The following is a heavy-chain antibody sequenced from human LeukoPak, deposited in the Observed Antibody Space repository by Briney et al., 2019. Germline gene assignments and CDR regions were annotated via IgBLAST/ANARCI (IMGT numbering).Heavy chain of an antibody. CDR3: ARDWLRFEGDAFDI. D-gene: IGHD5-12*01. CDR2: IYHNGNT. J-gene: IGHJ3*02. Sequence: SETLSLTCTVSGGSITGGGYYWSWIRQHPGKGLEWIGYIYHNGNTYYNPSLKSRVTISVDTSKNQFSLGLSSVTAADTAVYYCARDWLRFEGDAFDIWGQGTMVTVSS. V-gene: IGHV4-31*03. CDR1: GGSITGGGYY.